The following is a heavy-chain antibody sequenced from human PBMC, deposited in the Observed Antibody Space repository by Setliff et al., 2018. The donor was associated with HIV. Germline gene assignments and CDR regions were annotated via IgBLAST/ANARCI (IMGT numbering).Heavy chain of an antibody. J-gene: IGHJ3*01. V-gene: IGHV1-18*01. CDR1: GYSFTTYA. Sequence: ASVKVSCKASGYSFTTYAISWVRQAPGQGLEWMGWISAYNGKTLYAQKFQGRVTMTTDTSTNTAYMDLRSLRSDDTAVYYCGRVPYRSAWFSGGHNPFDDWGQGTMVTVSS. D-gene: IGHD6-19*01. CDR2: ISAYNGKT. CDR3: GRVPYRSAWFSGGHNPFDD.